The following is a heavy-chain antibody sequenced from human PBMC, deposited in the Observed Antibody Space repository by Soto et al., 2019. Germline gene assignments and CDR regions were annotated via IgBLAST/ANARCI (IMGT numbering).Heavy chain of an antibody. CDR3: ARHGDYAFDN. D-gene: IGHD4-17*01. J-gene: IGHJ4*02. CDR2: IKHDGSTK. CDR1: GFTFSTYW. Sequence: PGGSLRLSCAASGFTFSTYWMGWVRQAPGKGLEWVANIKHDGSTKYYVDSVKGRFTISRDNAEDSLLLQMSSFRVEDTAVYFCARHGDYAFDNWGQGTLVTVSS. V-gene: IGHV3-7*01.